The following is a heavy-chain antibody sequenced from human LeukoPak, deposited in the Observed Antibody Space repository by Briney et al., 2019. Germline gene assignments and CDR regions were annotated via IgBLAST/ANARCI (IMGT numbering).Heavy chain of an antibody. CDR2: INPNSGGT. Sequence: APVKVSCKASGYTFTSYAMNWVRQAPGQGLEWMGWINPNSGGTNYAQKFQGRVTMTRDTSISTAYMELSRLRSDDTAVYYCARGDGYCSGGSCFNWFDPWGQGTLVTVSS. J-gene: IGHJ5*02. CDR1: GYTFTSYA. V-gene: IGHV1-2*02. D-gene: IGHD2-15*01. CDR3: ARGDGYCSGGSCFNWFDP.